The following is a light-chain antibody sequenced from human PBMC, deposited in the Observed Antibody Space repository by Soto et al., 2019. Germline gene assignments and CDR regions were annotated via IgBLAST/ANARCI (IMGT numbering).Light chain of an antibody. Sequence: QPALTQPPSASGSPGQSVTISCTGTKNDIGVYDFVSWYQHHPGKAPRLIIYEVVQRPSGVPDRFSGSKSGNTASLTVPGLPAADEADYFCKSYAGSNTYVFGSGTKVTVL. V-gene: IGLV2-8*01. CDR3: KSYAGSNTYV. CDR2: EVV. CDR1: KNDIGVYDF. J-gene: IGLJ1*01.